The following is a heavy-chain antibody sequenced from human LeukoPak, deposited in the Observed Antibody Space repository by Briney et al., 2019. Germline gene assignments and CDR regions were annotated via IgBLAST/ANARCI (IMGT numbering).Heavy chain of an antibody. Sequence: WETLSLTCAVYGESFSGYYWSWIRLPPGKGLEWIGNINHSGSTKYDPSLKSRVTISVDTSKSQFSLKVSSVTAADTAVYYCARGRGFCGGGGCYSGGFDYWGPGTLVTVSA. J-gene: IGHJ4*02. CDR2: INHSGST. CDR3: ARGRGFCGGGGCYSGGFDY. CDR1: GESFSGYY. V-gene: IGHV4-34*01. D-gene: IGHD2-15*01.